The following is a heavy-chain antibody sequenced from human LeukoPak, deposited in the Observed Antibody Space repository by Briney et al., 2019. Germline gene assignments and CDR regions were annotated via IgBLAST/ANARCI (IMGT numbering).Heavy chain of an antibody. J-gene: IGHJ4*02. CDR2: IIYDGRHT. CDR3: AKDGLSYDGSTHVYYFQS. Sequence: PGGSLRLSCTASGFTLRMYAMSWVRQAPGKGLESVASIIYDGRHTYYAASVKGRFTISRDNSQNTLYLQMNSLRAEDTALYYCAKDGLSYDGSTHVYYFQSLGQGTLVTVSS. V-gene: IGHV3-23*01. D-gene: IGHD3-22*01. CDR1: GFTLRMYA.